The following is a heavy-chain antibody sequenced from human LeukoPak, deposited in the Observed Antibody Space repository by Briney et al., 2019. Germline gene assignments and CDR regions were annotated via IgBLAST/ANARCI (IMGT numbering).Heavy chain of an antibody. Sequence: PGGSLRLSCAASGFTFSSYWMSWVRQAPGKGLEWVANIKQDGSEKYYVDSVKGRFTISRDNAKNSLYLQMNSLRAEDTAVYYCARGYTPWGEVWSVYYYYYYMDVWGKGTTVTISS. V-gene: IGHV3-7*01. CDR2: IKQDGSEK. D-gene: IGHD1-1*01. J-gene: IGHJ6*03. CDR3: ARGYTPWGEVWSVYYYYYYMDV. CDR1: GFTFSSYW.